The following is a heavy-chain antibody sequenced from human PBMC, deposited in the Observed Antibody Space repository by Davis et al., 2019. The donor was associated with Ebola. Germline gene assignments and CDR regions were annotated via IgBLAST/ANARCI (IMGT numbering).Heavy chain of an antibody. J-gene: IGHJ6*02. CDR3: SRDLKQRPPSYYDGMDV. CDR1: GFTFSSYS. CDR2: ISSSSSTI. D-gene: IGHD6-6*01. V-gene: IGHV3-48*01. Sequence: GESLKISCAASGFTFSSYSMNWVRQAPGKGLEWVSYISSSSSTIYYADSVKGRFTISRDNAKNSLYLQMNSLRAEDTAVYYCSRDLKQRPPSYYDGMDVWVQGTTVTVSS.